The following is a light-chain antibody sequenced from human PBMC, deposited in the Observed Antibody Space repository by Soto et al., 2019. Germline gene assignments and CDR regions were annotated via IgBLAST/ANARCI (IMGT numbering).Light chain of an antibody. V-gene: IGLV1-51*01. CDR1: SSNIGNNY. J-gene: IGLJ2*01. CDR2: DND. Sequence: QSVLTQPPSVSAAPGQKVTISCSGSSSNIGNNYVSWYQQLPGTAPKFLIYDNDTRPSGIPDRFSGSKSGTSATLGITGLQTGDEADYYCGTWDSSLSAVVFGGGTKLTVL. CDR3: GTWDSSLSAVV.